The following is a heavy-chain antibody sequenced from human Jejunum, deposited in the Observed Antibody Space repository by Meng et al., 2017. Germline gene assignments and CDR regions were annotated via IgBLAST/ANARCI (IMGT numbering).Heavy chain of an antibody. CDR2: MYYTGTA. CDR3: ARHCGYRSRCHQYFDY. Sequence: QLQLQESGPGLVKPQGTPSLLCSVSGGSINDYWAWIRQSPGKGLEWIGTMYYTGTAYYNPSLKSRVTISVDTSENQSSLKLSSVTAADTAVYHCARHCGYRSRCHQYFDYWGQGILVTVSS. J-gene: IGHJ4*02. CDR1: GGSINDY. V-gene: IGHV4-39*01. D-gene: IGHD6-19*01.